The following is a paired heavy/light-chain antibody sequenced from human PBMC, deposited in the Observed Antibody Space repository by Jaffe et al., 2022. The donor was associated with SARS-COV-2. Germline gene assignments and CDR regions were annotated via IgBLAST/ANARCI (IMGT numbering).Light chain of an antibody. V-gene: IGLV1-47*02. CDR2: NNN. CDR1: SSYIGTKY. J-gene: IGLJ1*01. CDR3: SAWDDSLRRYV. Sequence: QSVLTQPPSASGTPGQRVAISCSGGSSYIGTKYVNWYQQLPGTAPKLLIYNNNERPSGVPARFSGSKSGTSASLAISGLQSEDEADYFCSAWDDSLRRYVFGTGTKVTVL.
Heavy chain of an antibody. V-gene: IGHV3-48*02. Sequence: EVQLVESGGGLAQPGGSLTLSCAASGFTFSTYGMNWVRQAPGKGLEWLSYIGTVNDIYYADSVRGRFTSSRDNAKNSLYLQMNSLRDEDTALYYCARDPQGSNDFDVWGRGTLVTVSS. CDR3: ARDPQGSNDFDV. J-gene: IGHJ2*01. CDR1: GFTFSTYG. CDR2: IGTVNDI. D-gene: IGHD7-27*01.